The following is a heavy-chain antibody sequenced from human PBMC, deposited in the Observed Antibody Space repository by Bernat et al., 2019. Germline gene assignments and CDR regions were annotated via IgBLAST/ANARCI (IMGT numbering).Heavy chain of an antibody. CDR3: TSDDKNRGGY. D-gene: IGHD1-14*01. Sequence: QVQLVQSGAEVKKPGSSVKVSCKASGGTFSSYAISCVRQAPGQGLEWMGGIIPIFGTANYAQKFHGRVKITEQKSTSTASMEVSSLRSEDTAVYYCTSDDKNRGGYWGQGTLVTVSS. J-gene: IGHJ4*02. CDR2: IIPIFGTA. V-gene: IGHV1-69*06. CDR1: GGTFSSYA.